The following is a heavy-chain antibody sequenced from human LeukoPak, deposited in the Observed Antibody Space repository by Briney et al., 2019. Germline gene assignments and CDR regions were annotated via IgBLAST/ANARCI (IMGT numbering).Heavy chain of an antibody. J-gene: IGHJ4*02. D-gene: IGHD3-3*01. CDR1: GASLSSDY. Sequence: SETLSLTCTVSGASLSSDYWSWIRQSPGKGLEWIGYIYISGNTNYNPSLKSRVTISIDTSKNQFSLKLSSVPAADTAVYYCARHPFFAPFDYWGRGTLVTVSS. CDR2: IYISGNT. CDR3: ARHPFFAPFDY. V-gene: IGHV4-59*08.